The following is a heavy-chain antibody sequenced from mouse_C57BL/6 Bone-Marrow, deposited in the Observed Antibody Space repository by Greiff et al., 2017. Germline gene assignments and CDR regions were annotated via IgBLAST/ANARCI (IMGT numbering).Heavy chain of an antibody. V-gene: IGHV2-2*01. J-gene: IGHJ2*01. CDR3: ARANWDFDY. CDR2: IWSGGST. Sequence: VQLQQSGPGLVQPSQSLSITCTVSGFSLTSYGVHWVRQSPGKGLEWLGVIWSGGSTDYNAAFISRLSISKDNSKSQVFFKMNSLQADDTAIYYCARANWDFDYRGQGTTLTVSS. D-gene: IGHD4-1*01. CDR1: GFSLTSYG.